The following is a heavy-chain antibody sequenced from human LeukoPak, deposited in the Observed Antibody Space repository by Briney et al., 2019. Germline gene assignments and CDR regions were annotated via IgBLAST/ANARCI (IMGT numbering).Heavy chain of an antibody. CDR1: GFTFSSYA. D-gene: IGHD5-24*01. Sequence: GGSLRLSCAASGFTFSSYAMSWVRQAPGKGLEWVSAISGSGGSTYYADSVKGRYTISRDNSKNTLYLQMNSLRAEDTAVYYCAKVHRRDGYNFDYWGQGTLVTVSS. V-gene: IGHV3-23*01. J-gene: IGHJ4*02. CDR3: AKVHRRDGYNFDY. CDR2: ISGSGGST.